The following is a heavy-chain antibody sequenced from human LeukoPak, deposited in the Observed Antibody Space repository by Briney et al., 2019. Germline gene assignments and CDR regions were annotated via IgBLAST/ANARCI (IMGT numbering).Heavy chain of an antibody. CDR1: GLTFSSYG. Sequence: QPGGTLRLSCAASGLTFSSYGMSWVRQAPGKGLEWVSAISGSGGSTYYADSVKGRFTISRDNSKNTLYLQMNSLRAEDTAVYYCAKDVYDSSGQESLFDYWGQGTLVTVSS. V-gene: IGHV3-23*01. D-gene: IGHD3-22*01. J-gene: IGHJ4*02. CDR3: AKDVYDSSGQESLFDY. CDR2: ISGSGGST.